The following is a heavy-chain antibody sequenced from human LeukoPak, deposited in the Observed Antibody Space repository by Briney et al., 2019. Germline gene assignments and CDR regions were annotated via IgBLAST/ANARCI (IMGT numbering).Heavy chain of an antibody. Sequence: GGSLRLSCAASGFTFSSYEMNWVRQAPGKGLEWVSYIRSSGSTIYYADSVKGRFTISRDNAKNSLYLQMNSLRAEDTALYYCARGSLTGYGSYFDYWGQGTLVTVSS. CDR1: GFTFSSYE. CDR3: ARGSLTGYGSYFDY. J-gene: IGHJ4*02. CDR2: IRSSGSTI. D-gene: IGHD3-9*01. V-gene: IGHV3-48*03.